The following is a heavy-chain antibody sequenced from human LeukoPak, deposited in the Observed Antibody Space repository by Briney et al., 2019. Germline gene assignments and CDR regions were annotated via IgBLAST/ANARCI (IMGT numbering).Heavy chain of an antibody. CDR1: SGSITSYY. J-gene: IGHJ5*02. V-gene: IGHV4-59*12. CDR3: ARVGDALLWFGESPPNWFDP. CDR2: IYYTGTT. Sequence: SETLSLTCTVSSGSITSYYWSWIRQPPGKGLEYIGHIYYTGTTDYNPSLKSRVTISVDTSKNQFSLKLSSVTAADTAVYYCARVGDALLWFGESPPNWFDPWGQGTLVTVSS. D-gene: IGHD3-10*01.